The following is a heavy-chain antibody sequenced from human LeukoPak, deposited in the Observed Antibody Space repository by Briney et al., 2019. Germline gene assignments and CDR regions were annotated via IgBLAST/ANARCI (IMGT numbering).Heavy chain of an antibody. V-gene: IGHV3-23*01. CDR3: AKGYYGNYVAVDY. Sequence: GGSLRLSCAASGFTFSSYAMIWVRQAPGKGLDWVSSISDNGDDTYYADSVKGRFTISRDKSTNTLYLQMNSLRADDTAVYYCAKGYYGNYVAVDYWGQGTLVAVSS. CDR1: GFTFSSYA. D-gene: IGHD4-11*01. CDR2: ISDNGDDT. J-gene: IGHJ4*02.